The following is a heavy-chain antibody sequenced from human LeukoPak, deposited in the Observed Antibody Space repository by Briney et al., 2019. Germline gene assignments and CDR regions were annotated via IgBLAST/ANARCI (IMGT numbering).Heavy chain of an antibody. CDR3: ARSNRILKNAFDI. J-gene: IGHJ3*02. CDR2: ISGSGGST. CDR1: GFTFSSYA. Sequence: PGGSLRLSCAASGFTFSSYAMSWVRQAPGKGLEWVSAISGSGGSTYYADSVKGRFTISRDNSKNTLYLQMNSLRAEDTAVYYCARSNRILKNAFDIWGQGTMVTVSS. V-gene: IGHV3-23*01. D-gene: IGHD3-9*01.